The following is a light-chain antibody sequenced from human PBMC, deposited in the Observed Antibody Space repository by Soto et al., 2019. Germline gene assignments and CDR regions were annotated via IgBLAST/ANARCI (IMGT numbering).Light chain of an antibody. J-gene: IGLJ2*01. CDR2: EVS. CDR3: CTYISSSTPVV. V-gene: IGLV2-14*01. Sequence: QSALTQPASVSGSPGQSITISCTGTSSDVGGYNYVSWYQQHSGKAPKLMIYEVSNRPSGVSNRFSGSKSGNTASLTISGRQDEDEEADYCCTYISSSTPVVFGGGTKLTVL. CDR1: SSDVGGYNY.